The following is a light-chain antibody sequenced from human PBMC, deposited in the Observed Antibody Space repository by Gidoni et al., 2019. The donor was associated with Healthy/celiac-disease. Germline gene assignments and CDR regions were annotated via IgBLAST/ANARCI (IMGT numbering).Light chain of an antibody. Sequence: DIQITQSPSSLSASVGDRVTITCQASQDISNYLHWYQQKPGKAPKLLIYDASNLETGVPSRFSGSGSGTDFTFTISSLQPEDIATYYCQQYDNLLSLTFGGGTKVEIK. V-gene: IGKV1-33*01. J-gene: IGKJ4*01. CDR2: DAS. CDR3: QQYDNLLSLT. CDR1: QDISNY.